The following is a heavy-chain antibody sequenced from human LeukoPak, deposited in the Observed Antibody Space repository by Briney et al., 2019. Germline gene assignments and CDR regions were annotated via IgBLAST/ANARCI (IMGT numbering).Heavy chain of an antibody. J-gene: IGHJ4*02. Sequence: PGGSLRLSCAASGFTFSIYEMNWVRQAPGKGLEWVSYISSSGSTIYYADSVKGRFTISRDNAKNSLYLQMNSLRAEDTAVYYCARVGYSSGWYDGYYFDYWGQGTLVTVSS. CDR2: ISSSGSTI. CDR3: ARVGYSSGWYDGYYFDY. V-gene: IGHV3-48*03. CDR1: GFTFSIYE. D-gene: IGHD6-19*01.